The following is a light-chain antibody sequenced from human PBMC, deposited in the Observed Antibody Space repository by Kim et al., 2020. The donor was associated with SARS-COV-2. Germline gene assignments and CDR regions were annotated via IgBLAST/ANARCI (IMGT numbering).Light chain of an antibody. Sequence: VSPGESAPLPCRASQSISSNLAWYQQRPGQAPRLLIYAASTRATGNPPRFSGSGSGTEFTLTISSLQSEDFAVYYCQQCNNWPRTFGQGTKVDIK. CDR3: QQCNNWPRT. CDR1: QSISSN. CDR2: AAS. V-gene: IGKV3-15*01. J-gene: IGKJ1*01.